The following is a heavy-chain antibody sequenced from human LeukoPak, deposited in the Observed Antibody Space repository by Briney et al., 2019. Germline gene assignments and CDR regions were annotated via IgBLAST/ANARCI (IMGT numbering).Heavy chain of an antibody. Sequence: ASVKVSCKACGYTFTSYGISWVRQAPGQGLEWMGWISAYNGNTNYAQKLQGRVTMTTDTSTSTAYMELRSLRSDDTAVYYCARDRYYEPNYYYYYGMDVWGQGTTVTVSS. J-gene: IGHJ6*02. V-gene: IGHV1-18*01. D-gene: IGHD3-3*01. CDR2: ISAYNGNT. CDR1: GYTFTSYG. CDR3: ARDRYYEPNYYYYYGMDV.